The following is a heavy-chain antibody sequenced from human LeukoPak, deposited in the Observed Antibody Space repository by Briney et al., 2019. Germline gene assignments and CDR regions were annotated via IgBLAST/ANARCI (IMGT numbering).Heavy chain of an antibody. J-gene: IGHJ4*02. CDR3: ARVGVFSSSWLLY. D-gene: IGHD6-13*01. V-gene: IGHV3-74*01. Sequence: GGSLRLSCSASGFTLSNYWIHWVRHAPGKGLVWVSRINTDGSSTNYADSVRGRFTVSRDNAKNTLYLQMNSLTAEDTAVYYCARVGVFSSSWLLYWGQGTLVTVSS. CDR1: GFTLSNYW. CDR2: INTDGSST.